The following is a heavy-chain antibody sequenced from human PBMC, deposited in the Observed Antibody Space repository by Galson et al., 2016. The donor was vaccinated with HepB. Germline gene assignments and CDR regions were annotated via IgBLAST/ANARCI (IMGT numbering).Heavy chain of an antibody. Sequence: SVKVSCKASGYTFTGYYIHWVRQAPGQGLEWMGWINPSSGDTNYAQKFRGRVTMTRDTSISTAYMDLSRLRLDDTAVYFCARESAHYESTGLYHFDYWGQGTLVTVSS. D-gene: IGHD3-22*01. J-gene: IGHJ4*02. CDR1: GYTFTGYY. CDR2: INPSSGDT. CDR3: ARESAHYESTGLYHFDY. V-gene: IGHV1-2*02.